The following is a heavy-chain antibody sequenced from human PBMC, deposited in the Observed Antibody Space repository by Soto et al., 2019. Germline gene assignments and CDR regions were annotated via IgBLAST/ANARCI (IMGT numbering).Heavy chain of an antibody. CDR1: GFTFSDYY. J-gene: IGHJ5*02. Sequence: VQLVESGGAVVQPGESVRLSCATSGFTFSDYYMSWIRQAPGKGLEFVSYISPKGTYRTYADSVKGRFTISRDNAKNSLYLQVNSLRAEDTAVYYCSRGGGGGLFDLWGQGTFVTVSS. CDR2: ISPKGTYR. CDR3: SRGGGGGLFDL. D-gene: IGHD2-21*01. V-gene: IGHV3-11*06.